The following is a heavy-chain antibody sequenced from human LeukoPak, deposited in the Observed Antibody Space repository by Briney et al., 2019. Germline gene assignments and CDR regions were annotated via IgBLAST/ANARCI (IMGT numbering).Heavy chain of an antibody. Sequence: GRSLRLSCAASGFTFDDYAMHWVRQAPGKGLEWVSGISWNSGSIGYADSVKGRFTISRDNAKNSLYLQMNSLRAEDTAVYYCAKDHTPHCSSTSCYFNWGQGTLVTVSS. CDR3: AKDHTPHCSSTSCYFN. CDR1: GFTFDDYA. D-gene: IGHD2-2*01. J-gene: IGHJ4*02. CDR2: ISWNSGSI. V-gene: IGHV3-9*01.